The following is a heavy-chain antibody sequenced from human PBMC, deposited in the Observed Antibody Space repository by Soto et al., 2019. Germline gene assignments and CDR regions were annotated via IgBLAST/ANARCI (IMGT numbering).Heavy chain of an antibody. V-gene: IGHV4-39*02. CDR3: ARLRRDWYFDL. CDR1: GGTISSSSYY. CDR2: IYYSGTT. J-gene: IGHJ2*01. D-gene: IGHD4-17*01. Sequence: QMQLQESGPGLVKPSETLSLTCIVSGGTISSSSYYWGWIRQPPGKGLEWIGTIYYSGTTSYNPSLKSLVTISVDTSKNHFSLKLTFVTAADTAVYYCARLRRDWYFDLWGRGTLVTVSS.